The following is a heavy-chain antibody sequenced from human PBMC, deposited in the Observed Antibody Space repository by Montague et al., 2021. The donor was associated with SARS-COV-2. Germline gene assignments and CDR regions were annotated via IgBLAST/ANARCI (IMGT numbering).Heavy chain of an antibody. CDR1: GGSFSGYY. CDR2: INHSGST. J-gene: IGHJ6*02. D-gene: IGHD4-17*01. V-gene: IGHV4-34*01. Sequence: SETLSLTCAVYGGSFSGYYWSWIRQPPGKGLEWIGEINHSGSTNYNLSLKSRVTISVDASKNQFSLKLSSVTAADTAVYYCARGGTVTTFYYYYYGMDVWGQGTTVTVSS. CDR3: ARGGTVTTFYYYYYGMDV.